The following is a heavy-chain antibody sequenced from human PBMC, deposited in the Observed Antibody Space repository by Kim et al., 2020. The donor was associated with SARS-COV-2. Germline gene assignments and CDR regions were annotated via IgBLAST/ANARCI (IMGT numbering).Heavy chain of an antibody. CDR2: IDPSDSYT. Sequence: GESLKISCKGSGYSFTSYWISWVRQMPGKGLEWMGRIDPSDSYTNYSPSFQGHVTISADKSISTAYLQWSSLKASDTAMYYCARHPFLGSSGWYVGDYWGQGTLFTVSS. J-gene: IGHJ4*02. CDR3: ARHPFLGSSGWYVGDY. D-gene: IGHD6-19*01. V-gene: IGHV5-10-1*01. CDR1: GYSFTSYW.